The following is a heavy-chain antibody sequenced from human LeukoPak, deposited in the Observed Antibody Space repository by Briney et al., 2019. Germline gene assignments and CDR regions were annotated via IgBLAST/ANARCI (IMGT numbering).Heavy chain of an antibody. V-gene: IGHV3-23*01. J-gene: IGHJ5*02. CDR2: ISGSGGST. CDR1: GFTFSSYA. CDR3: ASIGDYYDSSGLTGGWFDP. Sequence: GGSLRLSCAASGFTFSSYAMSWVRQAPGKGLEWVSAISGSGGSTYYADSVKGRFTISRDNAKNSLYLQMNSLRAEDTAVYYCASIGDYYDSSGLTGGWFDPWGQGTLVTVSS. D-gene: IGHD3-22*01.